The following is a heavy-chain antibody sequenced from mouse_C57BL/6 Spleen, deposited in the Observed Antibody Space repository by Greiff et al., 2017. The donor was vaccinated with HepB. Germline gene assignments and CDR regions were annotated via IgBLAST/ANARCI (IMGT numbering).Heavy chain of an antibody. Sequence: EVKLQESGPGLVKPSQSLSLTCSVTGYSITSGYYWNWIRQFPGNKLEWMGYISYDGSNNYNPSLKNRISITRDTSKNQFFLKLNSVTTEDTATYYCARFYYGNFYFDYWGQGTTLTASS. CDR1: GYSITSGYY. J-gene: IGHJ2*01. V-gene: IGHV3-6*01. CDR3: ARFYYGNFYFDY. CDR2: ISYDGSN. D-gene: IGHD2-1*01.